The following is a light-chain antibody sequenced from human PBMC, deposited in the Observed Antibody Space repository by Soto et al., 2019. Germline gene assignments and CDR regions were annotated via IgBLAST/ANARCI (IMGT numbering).Light chain of an antibody. CDR1: QSVTSN. CDR2: GAS. CDR3: QQYNSWLWT. Sequence: EIVMTQSPATLSVSPGERATLSCRASQSVTSNLAWYQQKPGRAPRLLIYGASTRATGIPARFSGSGSGTEFTLTISNLQSEDFAVYYCQQYNSWLWTFGQGTKVEIK. J-gene: IGKJ1*01. V-gene: IGKV3-15*01.